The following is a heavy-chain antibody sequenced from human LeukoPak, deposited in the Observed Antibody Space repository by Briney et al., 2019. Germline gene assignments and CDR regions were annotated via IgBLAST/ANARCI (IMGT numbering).Heavy chain of an antibody. J-gene: IGHJ6*02. V-gene: IGHV3-66*01. CDR3: AREGNTYGYGMDV. CDR2: SYSGGST. D-gene: IGHD5-18*01. Sequence: GGSLGLSCAASGFTVSRYYMSWVRQAPGKGLEWVSVSYSGGSTYYADSVRGRFTISRDNSRNTLYLQMNSLRAEDTAVYYRAREGNTYGYGMDVWGQGTTVTVSS. CDR1: GFTVSRYY.